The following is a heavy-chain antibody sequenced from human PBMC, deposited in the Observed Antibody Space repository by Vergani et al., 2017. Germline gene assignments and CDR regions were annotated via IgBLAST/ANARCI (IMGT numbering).Heavy chain of an antibody. V-gene: IGHV1-2*02. Sequence: QVPLLQSGSELKKPGASVKVSCKASGYTFTDSFIHWVRQVPGQGFEWMAWINPNNGDIEASHIFEDRITLTRDTSINTAYMELSTLTSDDTAIYYCARDARLYSIYDGHCDHWGQGTLVTVSS. CDR2: INPNNGDI. D-gene: IGHD5/OR15-5a*01. J-gene: IGHJ4*02. CDR3: ARDARLYSIYDGHCDH. CDR1: GYTFTDSF.